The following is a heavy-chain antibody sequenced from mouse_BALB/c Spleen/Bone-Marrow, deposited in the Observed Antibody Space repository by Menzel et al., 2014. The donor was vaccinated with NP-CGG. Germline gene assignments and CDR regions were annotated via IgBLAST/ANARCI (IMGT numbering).Heavy chain of an antibody. CDR1: GYSITSNFY. CDR3: ARDYDYAWFAY. J-gene: IGHJ3*01. V-gene: IGHV3-6*02. Sequence: EVKLLESGPGLVKPSQSLSLTCSVTGYSITSNFYWNWIRQFPGNKLEWMGYISYDGSNNYNPSLKNRISITRDTSKNQFFLKLHSVTTEDTATYYCARDYDYAWFAYWGHGTLVTVSA. CDR2: ISYDGSN. D-gene: IGHD2-4*01.